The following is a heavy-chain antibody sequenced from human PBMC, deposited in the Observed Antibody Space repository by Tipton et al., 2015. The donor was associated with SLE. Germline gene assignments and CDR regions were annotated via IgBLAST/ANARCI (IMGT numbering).Heavy chain of an antibody. CDR3: RWELTM. D-gene: IGHD1-26*01. CDR2: ISGSGGAT. Sequence: SLRLSCAASGFSFRSNAMNWVRQAPGKGLEWVSVISGSGGATYYADSVKGRFTASRVNAKNSLYLQMDSLRVEDTAVYYCRWELTMWGQGTLVTVSS. J-gene: IGHJ4*02. V-gene: IGHV3-23*01. CDR1: GFSFRSNA.